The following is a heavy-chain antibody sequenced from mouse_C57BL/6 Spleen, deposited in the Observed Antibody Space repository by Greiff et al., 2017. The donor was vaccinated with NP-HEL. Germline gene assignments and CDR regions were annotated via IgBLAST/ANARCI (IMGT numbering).Heavy chain of an antibody. CDR2: IYPGDGDT. CDR3: ARSDYYGSSYVWFAY. Sequence: VQLQQSGAELVKPGASVKISCKASGYAFSSYWMNWVKQRPGKGLEWIGQIYPGDGDTNYNGKFKGKATLTADKSSSTAYMQLSSLTSEDSAVYFCARSDYYGSSYVWFAYWGQGTLVTVSA. D-gene: IGHD1-1*01. V-gene: IGHV1-80*01. CDR1: GYAFSSYW. J-gene: IGHJ3*01.